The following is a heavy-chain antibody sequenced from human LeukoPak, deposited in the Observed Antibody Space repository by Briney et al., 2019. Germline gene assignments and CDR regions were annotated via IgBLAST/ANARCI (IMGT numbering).Heavy chain of an antibody. CDR2: IYTSGST. CDR1: GGSVSSGSYY. V-gene: IGHV4-61*02. Sequence: SETLSLTCTVSGGSVSSGSYYWSWIRQPAGKGLEWIGRIYTSGSTNYNPSLKSRVTISVDTSKNQFSLKLSSVTAADTAVYYCARDSMVRGVIITFVFDYWGQGTLVTVSS. J-gene: IGHJ4*02. D-gene: IGHD3-10*01. CDR3: ARDSMVRGVIITFVFDY.